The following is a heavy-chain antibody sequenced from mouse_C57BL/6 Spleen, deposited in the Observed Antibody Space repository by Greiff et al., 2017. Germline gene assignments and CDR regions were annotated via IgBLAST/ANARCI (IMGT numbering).Heavy chain of an antibody. CDR1: GYTFTSYW. Sequence: QVQLQQPGAELVKPGASVKLSCKASGYTFTSYWMHWVKQRPGRGLEWIGGIDPNSGGTKYNEKFKSKATLTVDKPSSTAYMQLSSLTSEDSAVYYCAREGYYDYPWFAYWGQGTLVTVSA. CDR2: IDPNSGGT. D-gene: IGHD2-4*01. J-gene: IGHJ3*01. CDR3: AREGYYDYPWFAY. V-gene: IGHV1-72*01.